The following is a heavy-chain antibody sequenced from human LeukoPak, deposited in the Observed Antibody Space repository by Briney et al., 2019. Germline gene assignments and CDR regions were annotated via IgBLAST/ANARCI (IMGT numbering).Heavy chain of an antibody. J-gene: IGHJ6*02. D-gene: IGHD2-2*01. V-gene: IGHV3-48*01. CDR1: GFTFSSYS. Sequence: GGSLRLSCAASGFTFSSYSMNWVRQAPGKGLEWVSYITSSSITIYYADSVKGRFTISRDNAKNSLYLQMNSLRAEDTAVYYCARYSIVVVPAAASPGYYYYGMDVWGQGTTVTVSS. CDR2: ITSSSITI. CDR3: ARYSIVVVPAAASPGYYYYGMDV.